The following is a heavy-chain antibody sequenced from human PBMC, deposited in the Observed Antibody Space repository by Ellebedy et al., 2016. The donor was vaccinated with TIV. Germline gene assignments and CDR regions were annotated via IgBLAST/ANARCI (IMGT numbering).Heavy chain of an antibody. J-gene: IGHJ6*02. CDR3: AWITLTGSNYYDNGMDV. CDR1: GFLLSSSGMS. D-gene: IGHD3-9*01. Sequence: SGPTLVKPTQTLTLTCTFSGFLLSSSGMSVSWICQPPGKALEWLARIDWDDDKYYSTSLKTRLTISKETSKKQVVLTMTNMDTVDTGTYYCAWITLTGSNYYDNGMDVWGQGTTVTVSS. V-gene: IGHV2-70*11. CDR2: IDWDDDK.